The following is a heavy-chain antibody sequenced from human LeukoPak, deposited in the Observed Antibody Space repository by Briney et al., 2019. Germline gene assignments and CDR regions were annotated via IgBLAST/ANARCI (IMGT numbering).Heavy chain of an antibody. J-gene: IGHJ5*02. CDR3: ARENLGYCSGGSCPNWFDP. V-gene: IGHV3-30*04. CDR2: ISYDGSNK. Sequence: GGSLRLSCAASGFTFSSYAMHWVRQAPGKGLEWVAVISYDGSNKYYADFVKGRFTISRDNSKNTLYLQMNSLRAEDTAVYYCARENLGYCSGGSCPNWFDPWGQGTLVTVSS. CDR1: GFTFSSYA. D-gene: IGHD2-15*01.